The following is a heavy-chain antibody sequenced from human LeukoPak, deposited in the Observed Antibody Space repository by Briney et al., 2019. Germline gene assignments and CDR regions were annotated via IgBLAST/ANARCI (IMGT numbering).Heavy chain of an antibody. CDR1: GFTFDDYA. CDR3: AKDISRQLGSSSDY. J-gene: IGHJ4*02. D-gene: IGHD6-19*01. CDR2: ISWNSGSI. V-gene: IGHV3-9*01. Sequence: GGSLRLSCAASGFTFDDYAMHWVRQAPGKGLEWVSGISWNSGSIGYADSVKGRFTISRDNAKNSLYLQMNSLRAEDTALYYCAKDISRQLGSSSDYWGQGTLVTVSS.